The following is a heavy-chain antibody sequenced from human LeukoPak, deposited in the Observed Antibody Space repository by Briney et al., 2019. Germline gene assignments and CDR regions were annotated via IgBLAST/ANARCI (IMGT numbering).Heavy chain of an antibody. J-gene: IGHJ4*02. D-gene: IGHD2-15*01. CDR1: DGSIKTNYW. CDR2: TWHSGSST. CDR3: ARGNEYTWWQ. V-gene: IGHV4-4*02. Sequence: MASGTLSLTCTVSDGSIKTNYWWTWVRQPPGKGLEWIGETWHSGSSTNYNPSLKSRVTISVDKPKSQFSLKLTSVTAADTAIYYCARGNEYTWWQWSQGTLVTVSS.